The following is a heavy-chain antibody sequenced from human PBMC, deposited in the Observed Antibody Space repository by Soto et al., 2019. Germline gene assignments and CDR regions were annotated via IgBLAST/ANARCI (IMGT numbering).Heavy chain of an antibody. CDR2: IIPIFGTA. Sequence: SVKVSCKASGGTFSSYAISWVRQAPGQGLEWMGGIIPIFGTANYAQKFQGRVTITADESTSTAYMELSSLRSEDTAVYYCAREGASGCSGGSCYVGDYYYYGMDVWGQGTTVTVSS. D-gene: IGHD2-15*01. V-gene: IGHV1-69*13. J-gene: IGHJ6*02. CDR1: GGTFSSYA. CDR3: AREGASGCSGGSCYVGDYYYYGMDV.